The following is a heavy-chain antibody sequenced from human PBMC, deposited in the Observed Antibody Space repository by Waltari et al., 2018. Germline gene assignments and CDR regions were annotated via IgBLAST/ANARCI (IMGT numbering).Heavy chain of an antibody. CDR1: GGSISSYF. D-gene: IGHD3-22*01. Sequence: QVQLQESGPGLVKPSETLSLTGTVSGGSISSYFWSWIGQPPGQGRAWIGYICHSGSTNYNPSLKRRVTISVDTSKNQFSLKLSSVTAADTAVYYCARVYYDSSGYYSGGYYYYMDVWGKGTTVTVSS. J-gene: IGHJ6*03. CDR2: ICHSGST. V-gene: IGHV4-59*13. CDR3: ARVYYDSSGYYSGGYYYYMDV.